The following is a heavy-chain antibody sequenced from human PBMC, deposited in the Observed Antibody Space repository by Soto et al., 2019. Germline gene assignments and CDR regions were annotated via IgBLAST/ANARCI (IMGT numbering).Heavy chain of an antibody. J-gene: IGHJ4*02. CDR3: ARRGSSRDFDY. CDR2: ISGSGGST. V-gene: IGHV3-23*01. CDR1: GFTFSSYA. Sequence: EVQLLESGGGLVQPGGSLRLSCAASGFTFSSYAMRWVRQAPGKGLEWVSAISGSGGSTYNADSVKGRFTISRDNSKNTLYLQMNSLRAEDTAVYYCARRGSSRDFDYWGQGTLVTVSS. D-gene: IGHD6-13*01.